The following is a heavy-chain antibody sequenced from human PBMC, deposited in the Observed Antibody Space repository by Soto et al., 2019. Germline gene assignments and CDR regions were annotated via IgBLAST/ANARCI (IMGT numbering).Heavy chain of an antibody. D-gene: IGHD5-18*01. CDR1: GFTFSSYS. CDR3: ARDQPGYSYGYGLGY. J-gene: IGHJ4*02. CDR2: ISSSSSYI. Sequence: EVQLVESGGGLVKPGGSLRLSCAASGFTFSSYSMNWVRQAPGKGLEWVSSISSSSSYIYYADSVKGRFTISRDNAKNSLYLQMNCLRAEDTAVYYCARDQPGYSYGYGLGYWGKGTLVTVSS. V-gene: IGHV3-21*01.